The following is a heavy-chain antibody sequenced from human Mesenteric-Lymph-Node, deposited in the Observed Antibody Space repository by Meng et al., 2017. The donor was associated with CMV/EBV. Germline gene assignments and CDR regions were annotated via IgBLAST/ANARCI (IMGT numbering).Heavy chain of an antibody. Sequence: GESLKISCAASGFTFSSYGMHWVRQAPGKGLEWVSVIYSGGSTYYADSVKGRFTISRDNSKNTLYLQMNSLRAEDTAVYYCARDSITIFGVGVSPAYYGMDVWGQGTTVTVSS. CDR2: IYSGGST. V-gene: IGHV3-53*01. CDR3: ARDSITIFGVGVSPAYYGMDV. CDR1: GFTFSSYG. D-gene: IGHD3-3*01. J-gene: IGHJ6*02.